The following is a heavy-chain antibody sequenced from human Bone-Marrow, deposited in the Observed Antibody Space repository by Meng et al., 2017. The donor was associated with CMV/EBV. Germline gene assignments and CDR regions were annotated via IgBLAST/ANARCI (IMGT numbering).Heavy chain of an antibody. V-gene: IGHV5-51*01. J-gene: IGHJ5*02. CDR3: ARNSRPDGFDFWSGYYTGEWFDP. CDR2: IYPDDSDT. CDR1: GYSFSNYW. D-gene: IGHD3-3*01. Sequence: GESLKISCEGSGYSFSNYWIGWVRQMPGKGLEWMGIIYPDDSDTRYSPSFEGQVTISVDKSISTAYLQWSSLRASDTAMYYCARNSRPDGFDFWSGYYTGEWFDPWGQGTLVTVSS.